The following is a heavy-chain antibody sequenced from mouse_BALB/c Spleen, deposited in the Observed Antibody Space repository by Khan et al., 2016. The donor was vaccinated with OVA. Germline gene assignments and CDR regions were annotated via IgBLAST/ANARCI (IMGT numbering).Heavy chain of an antibody. V-gene: IGHV1-9*01. CDR1: GYTFSSYW. Sequence: QIQLQQSGAELMKPGASVKISCKASGYTFSSYWIEWVKQRPGHGLEWIGEILPGSNITNYNERFKDQATFTADTSFNTAYMQLSSLTSEDSAIYYCARGNYYGSTSWFGYWGQGTLVTVSA. J-gene: IGHJ3*01. CDR3: ARGNYYGSTSWFGY. D-gene: IGHD1-1*01. CDR2: ILPGSNIT.